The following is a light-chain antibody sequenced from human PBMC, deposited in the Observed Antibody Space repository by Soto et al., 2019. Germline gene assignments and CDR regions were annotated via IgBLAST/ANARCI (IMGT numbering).Light chain of an antibody. J-gene: IGKJ1*01. CDR1: QSVSISY. CDR3: QQYDISPWT. V-gene: IGKV3-20*01. CDR2: GAS. Sequence: EIVLTQSPGTLSLSPGERATLSCRASQSVSISYLAWYQQKPGQAPRLLIYGASSRATGIPDRFSGSGSGTDFTLTIIRLEPEDFAVYYCQQYDISPWTFGQGTKVDIK.